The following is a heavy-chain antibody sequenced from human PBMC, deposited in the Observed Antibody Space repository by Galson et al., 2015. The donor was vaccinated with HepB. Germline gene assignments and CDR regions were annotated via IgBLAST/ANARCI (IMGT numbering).Heavy chain of an antibody. V-gene: IGHV3-23*01. D-gene: IGHD3-10*01. CDR1: GFTFSSYA. J-gene: IGHJ6*03. CDR3: ARDFPVLLNVVRGVGYMDV. CDR2: ISGSGGST. Sequence: SLRLSCAASGFTFSSYAMSWVRQAPGKGLEWVSAISGSGGSTYYADSVKGRFTISSDNSKNTLYLEMNSLRAEDTAVYYCARDFPVLLNVVRGVGYMDVWGKGTTVTVSS.